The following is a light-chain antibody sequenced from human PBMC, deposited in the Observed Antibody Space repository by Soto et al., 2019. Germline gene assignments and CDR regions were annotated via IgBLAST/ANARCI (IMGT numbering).Light chain of an antibody. Sequence: QSALTQPASVSGSPGQSITISCSGTSSDIGGYYYVSWYQHHPGKGPKLMIYEVSYRPSGISNRFSGSKSGNTASLTISGLQPDDDAYYYCSSYTSNNTRVFGTGTKVTVL. CDR3: SSYTSNNTRV. CDR2: EVS. V-gene: IGLV2-14*01. CDR1: SSDIGGYYY. J-gene: IGLJ1*01.